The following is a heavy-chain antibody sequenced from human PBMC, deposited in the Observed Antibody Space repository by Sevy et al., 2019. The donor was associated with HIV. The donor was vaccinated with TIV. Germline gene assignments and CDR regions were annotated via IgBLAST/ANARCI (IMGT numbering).Heavy chain of an antibody. J-gene: IGHJ4*02. V-gene: IGHV3-23*01. CDR1: GFTFSSYA. CDR2: ISGSGGST. Sequence: GGSLRLSCAASGFTFSSYAMSWVRQAPGKGLEWVSAISGSGGSTYYADSVKGRFTISRDNSKNTLYLQMNSLRAEHTAVYYCAKDSGSYYLPRYYFDYWGQGTLVTVSS. D-gene: IGHD1-26*01. CDR3: AKDSGSYYLPRYYFDY.